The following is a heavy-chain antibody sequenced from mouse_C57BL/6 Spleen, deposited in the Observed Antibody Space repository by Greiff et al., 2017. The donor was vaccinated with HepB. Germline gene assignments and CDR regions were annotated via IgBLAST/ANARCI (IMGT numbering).Heavy chain of an antibody. CDR2: IDPSDSYT. J-gene: IGHJ1*03. CDR1: GYTFTSYW. Sequence: QVQLQQPGAELVMPGASVKLSCKASGYTFTSYWMHWVKQRPGQGLEWIGAIDPSDSYTNYNQKFKGKSTLTVDKSSSTAYMQLSSLTSEDSAVYYCARVGRKDWYFDGWGTGTTVTVSS. D-gene: IGHD4-1*01. V-gene: IGHV1-69*01. CDR3: ARVGRKDWYFDG.